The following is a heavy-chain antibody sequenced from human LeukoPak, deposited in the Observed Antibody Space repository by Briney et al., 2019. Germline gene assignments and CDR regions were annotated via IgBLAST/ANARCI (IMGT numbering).Heavy chain of an antibody. D-gene: IGHD5-18*01. CDR2: ISPIFGTA. CDR1: GGTFSSYA. V-gene: IGHV1-69*05. J-gene: IGHJ6*03. CDR3: ARVQGDTASSPNYYYYYMDV. Sequence: GASVKVSCKASGGTFSSYAISWVRQAPGQGLEWMGGISPIFGTANYAQKFQGRVTITTDKSTSTAYMELSSLRSEDTAVYYCARVQGDTASSPNYYYYYMDVWGKGTTVTVSS.